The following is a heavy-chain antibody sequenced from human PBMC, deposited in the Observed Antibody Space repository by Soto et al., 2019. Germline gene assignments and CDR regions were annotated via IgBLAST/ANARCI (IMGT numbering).Heavy chain of an antibody. D-gene: IGHD3-22*01. CDR3: AKTYYYDSSGYYCDY. Sequence: GALRLSCAASGFTFSIYAMSWVRQAPGKGLEWVSVISGSGGSTYYADSVKGRFTISRDNSKNTVYVQMNSLRAEDTAVYYCAKTYYYDSSGYYCDYWGQGTLVTVSS. V-gene: IGHV3-23*01. CDR2: ISGSGGST. J-gene: IGHJ4*02. CDR1: GFTFSIYA.